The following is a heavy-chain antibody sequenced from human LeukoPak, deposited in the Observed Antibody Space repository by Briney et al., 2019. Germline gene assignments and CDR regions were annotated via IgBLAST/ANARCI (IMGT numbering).Heavy chain of an antibody. D-gene: IGHD2-2*01. Sequence: SETLSLTCTVSGGPISSSSYYWGWIRQPPGKGLEWIGSIYYSGSTYYNPSLKSRVTISVDTSKNQFSLKLSSVTAADTAVYYCARRFRAIVVVPAAPYYYYYYYMDVWGKGTTVTISS. CDR1: GGPISSSSYY. V-gene: IGHV4-39*07. J-gene: IGHJ6*03. CDR3: ARRFRAIVVVPAAPYYYYYYYMDV. CDR2: IYYSGST.